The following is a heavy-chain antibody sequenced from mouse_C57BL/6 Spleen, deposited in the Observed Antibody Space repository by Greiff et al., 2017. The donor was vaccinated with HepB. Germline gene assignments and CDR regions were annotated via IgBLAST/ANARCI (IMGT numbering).Heavy chain of an antibody. D-gene: IGHD1-1*01. J-gene: IGHJ2*01. CDR1: GYTFPSYG. V-gene: IGHV1-81*01. CDR2: IYPRSGNN. CDR3: ARIITAVVDPYYFDY. Sequence: VQGVESGAELARPGASVKLSCKASGYTFPSYGISRVKQRTGQGLEWIGEIYPRSGNNYYNEKFKGKATLTADKSSSTAYMELRSLTSEDSAVYFCARIITAVVDPYYFDYWGQGTTLTVSS.